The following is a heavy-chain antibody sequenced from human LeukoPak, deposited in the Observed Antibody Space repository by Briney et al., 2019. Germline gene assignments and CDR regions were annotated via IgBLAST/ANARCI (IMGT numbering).Heavy chain of an antibody. V-gene: IGHV4-34*01. CDR1: GGSLSGYY. CDR3: ARTAYSSSWFPRATDY. Sequence: KPSETLSLTCAVYGGSLSGYYWSWIRQPPGKGLEWVGEINHSGSTNYNPSLKSRVTISVDTSKNQFSLKLSSVTAADTAVYYCARTAYSSSWFPRATDYWGQGTLVTVSS. D-gene: IGHD6-13*01. J-gene: IGHJ4*02. CDR2: INHSGST.